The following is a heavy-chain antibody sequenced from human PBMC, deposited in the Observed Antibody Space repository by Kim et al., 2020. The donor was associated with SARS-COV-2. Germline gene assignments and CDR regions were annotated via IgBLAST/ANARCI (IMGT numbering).Heavy chain of an antibody. D-gene: IGHD3-9*01. CDR1: GFTFSSYA. CDR3: AKDLPAGNNLTAYAMDV. V-gene: IGHV3-23*01. CDR2: SSGSGGST. Sequence: GSLRLSCAASGFTFSSYAMTWVRQAPGKGLEWVSSSSGSGGSTYYVDSVKGRVTISRDNSKNTMYLQMNSLRAEDTAIYYCAKDLPAGNNLTAYAMDV. J-gene: IGHJ6*01.